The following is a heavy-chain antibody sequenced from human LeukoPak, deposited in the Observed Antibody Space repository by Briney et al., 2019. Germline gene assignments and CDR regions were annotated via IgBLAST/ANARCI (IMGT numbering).Heavy chain of an antibody. CDR2: VNINEGP. D-gene: IGHD3-10*01. V-gene: IGHV4-4*07. J-gene: IGHJ4*02. CDR3: ARDGNTYGPDFDY. Sequence: SETLSLTCTVSGGSISDFHWSLIRQPAGKGLEWIGHVNINEGPKYNPSLRSRVIMSTDTSRNQYSLELTSVTAADTAVYYCARDGNTYGPDFDYWGQGTLVTVSS. CDR1: GGSISDFH.